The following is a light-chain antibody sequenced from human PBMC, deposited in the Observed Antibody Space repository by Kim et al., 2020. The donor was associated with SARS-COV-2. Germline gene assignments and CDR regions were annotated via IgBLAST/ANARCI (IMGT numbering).Light chain of an antibody. V-gene: IGKV1-8*01. CDR2: IAS. CDR3: LQHSSYPIT. J-gene: IGKJ2*01. Sequence: IRLTQFPSSVSASPGDKVTITCRATQDLTKYLAWYQLKPGGPPKLLVFIASTLNSGVPSRFSGSGSGTEFTLTITSLQSEDSATYFCLQHSSYPITFGQGTKLEI. CDR1: QDLTKY.